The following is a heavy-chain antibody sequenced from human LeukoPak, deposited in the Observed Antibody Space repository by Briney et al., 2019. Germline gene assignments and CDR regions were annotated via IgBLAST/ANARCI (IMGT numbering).Heavy chain of an antibody. D-gene: IGHD4-23*01. CDR2: ITSSSSTI. J-gene: IGHJ5*02. V-gene: IGHV3-48*04. CDR1: GFTFSDYY. CDR3: ARARLGRSDYGGNSGDYNWFDP. Sequence: PGGSLRLSCAASGFTFSDYYMNWVRQAPGKGLEWVSYITSSSSTIYYADSVKGRFTISRDNAKNSLSLQMNSLRAEDTAVYYCARARLGRSDYGGNSGDYNWFDPWGQGTLVTVPS.